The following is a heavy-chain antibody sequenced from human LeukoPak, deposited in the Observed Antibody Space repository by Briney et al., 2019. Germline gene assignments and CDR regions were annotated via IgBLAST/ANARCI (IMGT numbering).Heavy chain of an antibody. CDR1: GFTFSSYA. V-gene: IGHV3-23*01. J-gene: IGHJ4*02. CDR3: AKPLGYDSSGYYYYYFDY. CDR2: ISGSGGST. Sequence: GGSLRLSCAASGFTFSSYAMSWVRQAPGKGLEWVSAISGSGGSTYYADSVKGRFTISRDNSKNTLYLQMNSLRAEDTAVYYCAKPLGYDSSGYYYYYFDYWGQGTLVTVSS. D-gene: IGHD3-22*01.